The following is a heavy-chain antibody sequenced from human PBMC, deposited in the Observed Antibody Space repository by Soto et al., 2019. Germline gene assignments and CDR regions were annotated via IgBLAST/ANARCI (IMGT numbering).Heavy chain of an antibody. CDR2: ISWNSGSI. D-gene: IGHD3-9*01. CDR1: GFTFDDYA. CDR3: AKEGFDILTGYYPAYYYYYMDV. J-gene: IGHJ6*03. Sequence: GGSLRLSCAASGFTFDDYAMHWVRQAPGKGLEWVSGISWNSGSIGYADSVKGRFTISRDNAKNSLYLQMNSLRAEDTALYYCAKEGFDILTGYYPAYYYYYMDVWGKGTTVTVSS. V-gene: IGHV3-9*01.